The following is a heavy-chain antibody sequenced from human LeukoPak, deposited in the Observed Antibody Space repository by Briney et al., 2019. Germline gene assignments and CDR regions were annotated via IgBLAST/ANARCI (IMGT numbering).Heavy chain of an antibody. V-gene: IGHV3-23*01. CDR1: GFTFSSYA. Sequence: QTGGSLRLSCAASGFTFSSYAMSWVRQAPGKGLEWVSAISGSGGSTYYADSVKGRFTISRDNSKNTLYLQMNSLRAEDTAVYYCAKDNDYYGSGSYYTGEVNWFDPWGQGTLVTVSS. D-gene: IGHD3-10*01. J-gene: IGHJ5*02. CDR3: AKDNDYYGSGSYYTGEVNWFDP. CDR2: ISGSGGST.